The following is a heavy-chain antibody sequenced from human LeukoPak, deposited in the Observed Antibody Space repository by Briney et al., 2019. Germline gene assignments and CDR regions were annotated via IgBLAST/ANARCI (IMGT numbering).Heavy chain of an antibody. CDR2: ISAYNGNT. Sequence: ASVKVSCKASGYTFTSYGISWVRQAPGQGLEWMGWISAYNGNTGYAQKFQGRVTITRNTSISTAYMELSSLRSEDTAVYYCARGVSFHDFWSGYQEHNWFDPWGQGTLVTVSS. D-gene: IGHD3-3*01. CDR1: GYTFTSYG. J-gene: IGHJ5*02. CDR3: ARGVSFHDFWSGYQEHNWFDP. V-gene: IGHV1-8*03.